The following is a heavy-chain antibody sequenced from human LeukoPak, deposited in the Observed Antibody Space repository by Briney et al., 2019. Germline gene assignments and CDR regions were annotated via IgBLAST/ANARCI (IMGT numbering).Heavy chain of an antibody. V-gene: IGHV5-51*01. D-gene: IGHD4-17*01. Sequence: GESLKISCKGSGYSFTSYWIGWVRQMPGQGLEWMGIIYPGDSDTRYSPSFQGQVTISADKSISTAYLQWSSLKASDTAMYYCARHLGATVNTLYYFDYRGQGTLVTVSS. CDR2: IYPGDSDT. J-gene: IGHJ4*02. CDR3: ARHLGATVNTLYYFDY. CDR1: GYSFTSYW.